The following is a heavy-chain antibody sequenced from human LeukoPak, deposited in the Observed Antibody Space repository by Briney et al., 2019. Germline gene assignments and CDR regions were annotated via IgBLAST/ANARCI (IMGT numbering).Heavy chain of an antibody. V-gene: IGHV3-7*01. Sequence: GGSLRLSCEASGFNLNYYWLGWVHQAPGKGLGWVALIHHDESEKYYVDSVKGRFSISRDNAKSSVYLQMDSLRVDDTAIYYCSRWVSQYYFDFWGQGALVSVSS. CDR1: GFNLNYYW. J-gene: IGHJ4*02. CDR2: IHHDESEK. D-gene: IGHD6-13*01. CDR3: SRWVSQYYFDF.